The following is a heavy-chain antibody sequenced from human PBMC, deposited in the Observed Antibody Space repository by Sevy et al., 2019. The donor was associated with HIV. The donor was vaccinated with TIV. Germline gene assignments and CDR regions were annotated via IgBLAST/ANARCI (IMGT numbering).Heavy chain of an antibody. CDR1: GGSISSGDYY. J-gene: IGHJ3*02. Sequence: SETLSLTCTVSGGSISSGDYYWSWIRQPPGKGLEWTEYIYYSGSTYYNPSLKSRVTISVDTSKNQFSLKLSSVTAADTAVYYCARSPRDIVVVPAALDAFDIWGQGTMVTVSS. V-gene: IGHV4-30-4*01. CDR3: ARSPRDIVVVPAALDAFDI. CDR2: IYYSGST. D-gene: IGHD2-2*01.